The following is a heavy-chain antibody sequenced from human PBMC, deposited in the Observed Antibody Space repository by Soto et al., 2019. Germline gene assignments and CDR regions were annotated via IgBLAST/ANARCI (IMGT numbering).Heavy chain of an antibody. D-gene: IGHD4-17*01. V-gene: IGHV3-23*01. J-gene: IGHJ6*03. CDR1: GFTFSSYA. CDR3: AKSLTVTHYYYYYYMDV. CDR2: ISGSGGST. Sequence: GGSLRLSCAASGFTFSSYAMSWVRQAPGKGLEWVSAISGSGGSTYYADSVKGRFTISRDNSKNTLYLQMNSLRAEDTAVYYCAKSLTVTHYYYYYYMDVWGKGTTVTVSS.